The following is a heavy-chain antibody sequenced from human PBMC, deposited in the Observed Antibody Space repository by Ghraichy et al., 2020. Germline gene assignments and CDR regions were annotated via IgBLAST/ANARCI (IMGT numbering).Heavy chain of an antibody. J-gene: IGHJ5*02. V-gene: IGHV4-39*07. Sequence: SETLSLTCTVSGGSISSSSYYWGWIHQPPGKGLEWIGSIYYSGSTYYNPSLKSRVTISVDTSKNQFSLKLSSVTAADTAVYYCARDPGYRYNWFDPWGQGTLVTVSS. CDR1: GGSISSSSYY. CDR3: ARDPGYRYNWFDP. D-gene: IGHD5-24*01. CDR2: IYYSGST.